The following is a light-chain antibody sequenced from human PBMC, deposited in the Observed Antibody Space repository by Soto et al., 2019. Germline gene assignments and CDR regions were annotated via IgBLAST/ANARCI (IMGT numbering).Light chain of an antibody. J-gene: IGKJ1*01. V-gene: IGKV3-20*01. CDR2: GAS. Sequence: EIVLTQSPGTLSLSPGERATLSCRASHSVSSNYLAWYQQKLGQAPRLLIYGASSRATGIPDRFTGSGSGTDFTLTITKLEPEDSAVYYCQQYGGSVPWTFGQGTKVDIK. CDR1: HSVSSNY. CDR3: QQYGGSVPWT.